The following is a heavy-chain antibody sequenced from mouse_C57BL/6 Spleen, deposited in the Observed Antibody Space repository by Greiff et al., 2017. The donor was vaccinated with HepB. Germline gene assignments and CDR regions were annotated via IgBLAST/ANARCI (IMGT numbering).Heavy chain of an antibody. CDR3: AGGWFTGFAY. V-gene: IGHV1-82*01. Sequence: VQGVESGPELVKPGASVKISCKASGYAFSSSWMNWVKQRPGKGLEWIGRIYPGDGDTNYNGKFKGKATLTADKSSSTAYMQLSSLTSEDSAVYFCAGGWFTGFAYWGQGTLVTVSA. CDR1: GYAFSSSW. CDR2: IYPGDGDT. D-gene: IGHD1-1*02. J-gene: IGHJ3*01.